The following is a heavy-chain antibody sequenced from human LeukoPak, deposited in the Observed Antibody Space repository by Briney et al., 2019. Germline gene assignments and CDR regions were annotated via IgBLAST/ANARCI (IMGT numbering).Heavy chain of an antibody. CDR3: ARGPIQQWLYNGMDV. J-gene: IGHJ6*02. V-gene: IGHV3-49*04. CDR1: EFTFGDHA. Sequence: GGSLRLSCTASEFTFGDHAMSWVRQAPGKGLEWVGFIRSRAYGGTTEYAPAVKGRFLISRDDSESIAYLHMNSLKTEDTAVYYCARGPIQQWLYNGMDVWGQGTTVSVSS. CDR2: IRSRAYGGTT. D-gene: IGHD5-18*01.